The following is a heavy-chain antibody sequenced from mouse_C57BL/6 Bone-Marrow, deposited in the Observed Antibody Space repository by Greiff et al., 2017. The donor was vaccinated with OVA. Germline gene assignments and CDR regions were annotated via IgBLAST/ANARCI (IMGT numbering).Heavy chain of an antibody. D-gene: IGHD2-4*01. CDR2: ISYDGSN. CDR1: GYSITSGYY. V-gene: IGHV3-6*01. J-gene: IGHJ4*01. CDR3: ARGGTMITPYAMDY. Sequence: EVQLQESGPGLVKPSQSLSLTCSVTGYSITSGYYWNWIRQFPGNKLEWMGYISYDGSNNYNPSLKNRISITRDTSKNQFFLKWKSVTTEDTATYYCARGGTMITPYAMDYWGQGTSVTVSS.